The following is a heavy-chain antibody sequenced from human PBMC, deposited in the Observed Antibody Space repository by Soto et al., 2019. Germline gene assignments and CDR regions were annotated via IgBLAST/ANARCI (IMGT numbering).Heavy chain of an antibody. D-gene: IGHD2-2*01. Sequence: QVQLVESGGGVVQPGGSLRLSCAASGFTFSSYAMHWVRLAPGTGLEWVAGISYDGRNKFSADSVKGRFTISRDNSQNTLYLQMNSLRPGDTAVYYCAKETSRFAVPPALDYWGQGTLVTVS. V-gene: IGHV3-30*18. J-gene: IGHJ4*02. CDR3: AKETSRFAVPPALDY. CDR1: GFTFSSYA. CDR2: ISYDGRNK.